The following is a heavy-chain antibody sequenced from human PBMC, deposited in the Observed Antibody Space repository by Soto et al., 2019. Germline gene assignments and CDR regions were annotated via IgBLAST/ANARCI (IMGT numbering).Heavy chain of an antibody. V-gene: IGHV3-33*07. J-gene: IGHJ5*02. CDR2: IWYEGTTK. CDR3: ARDVGSSGSSRWFDT. CDR1: GGTLSRYG. D-gene: IGHD3-10*01. Sequence: LTLDCGVWGGTLSRYGTYYDRQDPGKGLEWIALIWYEGTTKYSTDSMKGRFSISRDQSKSTLYLQVNSLRAEDTATYYCARDVGSSGSSRWFDTWGQGTLVTVSS.